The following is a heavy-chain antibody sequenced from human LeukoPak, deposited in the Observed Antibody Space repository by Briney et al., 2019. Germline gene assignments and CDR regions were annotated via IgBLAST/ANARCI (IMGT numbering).Heavy chain of an antibody. D-gene: IGHD2-2*01. CDR2: ISGSGGST. CDR1: GFTFSSYA. CDR3: AKETYIVVVPAALVDY. J-gene: IGHJ4*02. Sequence: PGGSLRLSCAASGFTFSSYAMSWVRQAPGKGLEWVSAISGSGGSTYYADSVKGRFTISRDNSKNTLYLQMNSLRAEDTAVYYCAKETYIVVVPAALVDYWGQGTLVTVSS. V-gene: IGHV3-23*01.